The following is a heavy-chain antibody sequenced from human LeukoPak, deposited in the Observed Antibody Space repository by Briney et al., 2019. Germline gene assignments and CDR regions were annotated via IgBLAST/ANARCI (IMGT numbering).Heavy chain of an antibody. D-gene: IGHD3-3*01. CDR1: GFTFKNYW. J-gene: IGHJ6*03. Sequence: GGSLRLSCAASGFTFKNYWMTWVRQVPGKGLEWVANIKQAGSEKFYVDSVKGRFTISRDDAKKSLYLQMSSLRADDTAVYYCARVDDFWSGSAPHSYYYYMDLWGKGTTVTVSS. CDR2: IKQAGSEK. V-gene: IGHV3-7*01. CDR3: ARVDDFWSGSAPHSYYYYMDL.